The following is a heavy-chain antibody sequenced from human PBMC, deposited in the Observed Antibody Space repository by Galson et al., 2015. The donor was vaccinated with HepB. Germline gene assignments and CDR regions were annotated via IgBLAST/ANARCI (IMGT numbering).Heavy chain of an antibody. V-gene: IGHV4-34*01. CDR3: AGDSGSYYRGYFDY. J-gene: IGHJ4*02. Sequence: LSLTCAVYGGSFSGYYWSWIRQPPGKGLEWIGEINHSGSTNYNPSLKSRVTISVDTSKSQFSLKLSSVTAADTAVYYCAGDSGSYYRGYFDYWGQGTLVTVSS. CDR2: INHSGST. D-gene: IGHD1-26*01. CDR1: GGSFSGYY.